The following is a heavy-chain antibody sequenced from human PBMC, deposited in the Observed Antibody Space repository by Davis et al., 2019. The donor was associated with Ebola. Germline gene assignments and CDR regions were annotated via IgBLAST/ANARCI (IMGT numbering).Heavy chain of an antibody. Sequence: PAGSLRLSCAASAFTNSRYWMRWVRQAPGKGLEWVAVISYDGSNKYYADSVKGRFTISRDNSKNTLYLQMNSLRAEDTAVYYCARGDSGSYSAAFDIWGKGTMVTVSS. J-gene: IGHJ3*02. V-gene: IGHV3-30*03. CDR3: ARGDSGSYSAAFDI. CDR2: ISYDGSNK. CDR1: AFTNSRYW. D-gene: IGHD1-26*01.